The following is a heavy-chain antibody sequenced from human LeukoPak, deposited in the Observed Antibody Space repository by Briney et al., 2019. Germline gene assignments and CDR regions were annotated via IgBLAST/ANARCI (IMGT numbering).Heavy chain of an antibody. D-gene: IGHD6-19*01. Sequence: PGGSRRLSCAASGFTFSSYAMHWVRQAPGKGLEWVAVISYDGSIKYYADSVKGRFTTSRDNSKNMLYLQMNSLSAEDTAVYYCARGPGYSSGWYVLSVDYWGQGTLVTVSS. CDR3: ARGPGYSSGWYVLSVDY. CDR2: ISYDGSIK. CDR1: GFTFSSYA. J-gene: IGHJ4*02. V-gene: IGHV3-30-3*01.